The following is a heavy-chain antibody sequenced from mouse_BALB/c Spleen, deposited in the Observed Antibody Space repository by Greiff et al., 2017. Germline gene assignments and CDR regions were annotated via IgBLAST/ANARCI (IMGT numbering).Heavy chain of an antibody. V-gene: IGHV5-17*02. Sequence: EVQGVESGGGLVQPGGSRKLSCAASGFTFSSFGMHWVRQAPEKGLEWVAYINSGSSTIYYADTVKGRFTISRDNPKNTLFLQMTSLSSEDTAMYYCARVYPYYFDYWGQGTTLTVSS. CDR2: INSGSSTI. CDR3: ARVYPYYFDY. D-gene: IGHD2-1*01. J-gene: IGHJ2*01. CDR1: GFTFSSFG.